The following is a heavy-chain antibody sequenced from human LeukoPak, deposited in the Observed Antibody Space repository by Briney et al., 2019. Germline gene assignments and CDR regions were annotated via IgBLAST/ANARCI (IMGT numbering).Heavy chain of an antibody. V-gene: IGHV1-69*05. J-gene: IGHJ4*02. D-gene: IGHD3-22*01. Sequence: SVKVSCKASGGTFSSYAISWVRQAPGQGLEWMGGIIPIFGTANYAQKFQGRVTITTDESTSTAYMELSSLRSEDTAVYYCARSIPVYYDSSGYYYASWGHFDYWGQGTLVTVSS. CDR1: GGTFSSYA. CDR3: ARSIPVYYDSSGYYYASWGHFDY. CDR2: IIPIFGTA.